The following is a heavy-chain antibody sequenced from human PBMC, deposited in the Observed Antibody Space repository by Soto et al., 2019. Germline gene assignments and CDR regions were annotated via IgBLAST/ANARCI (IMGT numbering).Heavy chain of an antibody. J-gene: IGHJ6*02. V-gene: IGHV5-10-1*01. CDR2: IDPSDSYT. CDR3: ARHEKGTMIVVVNGMDV. CDR1: GYSFTSYL. Sequence: GESLKISCKGSGYSFTSYLITWVRQMPGKGLEWMGRIDPSDSYTNYSPSFQGHVTTSADKSISTAYLQWSSLKASDTAMYYCARHEKGTMIVVVNGMDVWGQGTTVTVSS. D-gene: IGHD3-22*01.